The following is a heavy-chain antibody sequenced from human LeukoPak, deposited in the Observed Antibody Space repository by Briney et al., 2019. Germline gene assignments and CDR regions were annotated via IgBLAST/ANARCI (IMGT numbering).Heavy chain of an antibody. CDR2: IRYDGSNK. J-gene: IGHJ4*02. CDR1: GFTFSSYG. CDR3: ARDLNYSPD. Sequence: GGSLRLSCAASGFTFSSYGMHWVRQAPGKGLEWVAFIRYDGSNKYYADSVKGRFIISRDNAKNSLYLQMNSLRAEDTAVYYCARDLNYSPDWGQGTLVTVSS. D-gene: IGHD1-7*01. V-gene: IGHV3-30*02.